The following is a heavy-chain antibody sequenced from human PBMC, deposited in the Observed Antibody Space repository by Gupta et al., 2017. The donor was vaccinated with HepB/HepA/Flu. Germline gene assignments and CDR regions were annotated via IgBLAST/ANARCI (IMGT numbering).Heavy chain of an antibody. CDR1: GFTFSSYG. D-gene: IGHD3-10*01. CDR3: AKDRGSRYYYGMDV. Sequence: QVQLVESGGGVVQPGRSLRLSCAASGFTFSSYGMHWVRQAPGKGLEWVAVISYDGSNKYYADSVKGRFTISRDNSKNTLYLQMNSLRAEDTAVYYCAKDRGSRYYYGMDVWGQGTTVTVSS. V-gene: IGHV3-30*18. J-gene: IGHJ6*02. CDR2: ISYDGSNK.